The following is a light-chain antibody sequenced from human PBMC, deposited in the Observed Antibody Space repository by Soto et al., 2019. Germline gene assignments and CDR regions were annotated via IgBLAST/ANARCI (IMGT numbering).Light chain of an antibody. CDR3: NSFSATNNCVV. J-gene: IGLJ2*01. CDR2: DDT. Sequence: SSELTQPPSVSLAPGQTARLTCGGSNIGSKTVHWYQQKPGQAPVVVISDDTDRPSGIPERFSASKSGNTASLTVSGLQAEDEGDYFCNSFSATNNCVVFGGATQLTVL. V-gene: IGLV3-21*02. CDR1: NIGSKT.